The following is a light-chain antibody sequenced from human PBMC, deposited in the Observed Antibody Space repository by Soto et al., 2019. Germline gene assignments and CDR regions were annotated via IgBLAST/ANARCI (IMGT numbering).Light chain of an antibody. V-gene: IGKV4-1*01. CDR1: QSVLYISNNKNY. CDR3: QQYYSTLT. J-gene: IGKJ4*01. CDR2: WAS. Sequence: DIVLIQSSDSLVVSLGDMATISCKSSQSVLYISNNKNYLAWYQQKPGQPPKLLIYWASTRESGVPDRFSGSGSGTDFTLTISSLQAEDVAVYYCQQYYSTLTFGGGTKVDNK.